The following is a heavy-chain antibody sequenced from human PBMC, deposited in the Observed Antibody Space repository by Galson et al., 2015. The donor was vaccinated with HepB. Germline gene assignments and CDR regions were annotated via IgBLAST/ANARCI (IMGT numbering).Heavy chain of an antibody. V-gene: IGHV1-46*04. CDR1: GYTFTNYC. D-gene: IGHD1-26*01. CDR2: IRPSGTST. Sequence: VKVSCKASGYTFTNYCMHWVRQAPGQGLEWMGIIRPSGTSTSYAQKLQGRVTVTRDTSTSTVYMELSSLRSEDTAVYYCAREPLHSGSYDYWGQGTLVTVSS. CDR3: AREPLHSGSYDY. J-gene: IGHJ4*02.